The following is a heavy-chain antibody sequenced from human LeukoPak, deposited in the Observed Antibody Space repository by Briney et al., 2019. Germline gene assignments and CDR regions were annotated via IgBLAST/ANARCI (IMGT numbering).Heavy chain of an antibody. CDR1: GFTYSSYS. V-gene: IGHV3-21*01. J-gene: IGHJ4*02. Sequence: GGSLRLSRAASGFTYSSYSMNWVRQAPGKGLEWVSSISSSSSYIYYADSVKGRFTISRDNAKNSLYLQMNSLRAEDTAVYYCAKGPSYCGGDCYYYFDYWGQGTLVTVSS. CDR2: ISSSSSYI. CDR3: AKGPSYCGGDCYYYFDY. D-gene: IGHD2-21*01.